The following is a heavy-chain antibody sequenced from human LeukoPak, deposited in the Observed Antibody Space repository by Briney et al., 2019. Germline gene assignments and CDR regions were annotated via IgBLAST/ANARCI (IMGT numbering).Heavy chain of an antibody. D-gene: IGHD5-12*01. J-gene: IGHJ5*02. CDR1: GYTLTELS. V-gene: IGHV1-24*01. CDR3: ARYIGLRDWFDP. Sequence: ASVKVSCNVSGYTLTELSMHWVRPAPGKGLEWMGGFDPEDGETIYAQKFQGRVTMTEDTSTDTAYMELSSMRSEDTAVYYCARYIGLRDWFDPWGQGTLVTVSS. CDR2: FDPEDGET.